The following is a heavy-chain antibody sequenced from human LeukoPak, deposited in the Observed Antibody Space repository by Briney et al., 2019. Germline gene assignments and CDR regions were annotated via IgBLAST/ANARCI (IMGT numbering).Heavy chain of an antibody. CDR1: GFTFSSYA. D-gene: IGHD6-13*01. V-gene: IGHV3-30*04. CDR3: ARESGDSSSWYDFDY. CDR2: ISYDGNNK. J-gene: IGHJ4*02. Sequence: GGSLRLSCAASGFTFSSYAMHWVRQAPGKGLEWVAIISYDGNNKYYADSVKGRFTISRDNAKNSLYLQMNSLRAEDTAVYYCARESGDSSSWYDFDYWGQGTLVTVSS.